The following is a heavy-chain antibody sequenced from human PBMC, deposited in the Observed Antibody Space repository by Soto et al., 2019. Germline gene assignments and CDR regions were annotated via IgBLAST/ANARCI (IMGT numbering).Heavy chain of an antibody. CDR3: AKTSYDFWSRYDS. J-gene: IGHJ4*02. D-gene: IGHD3-3*01. CDR2: ISESGGAT. V-gene: IGHV3-23*01. Sequence: XESLRLSCVVSGFTFSSYAMSWVRQAPGKGLEWVSAISESGGATNYADSVKGRFTISRDNSKNTLYLQMTSLRADDTAVYYCAKTSYDFWSRYDSWGQGTLVTVSS. CDR1: GFTFSSYA.